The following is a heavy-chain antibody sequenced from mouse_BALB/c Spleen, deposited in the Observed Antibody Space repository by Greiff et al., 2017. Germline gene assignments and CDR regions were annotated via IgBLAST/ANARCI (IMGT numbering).Heavy chain of an antibody. V-gene: IGHV2-6-4*01. D-gene: IGHD2-14*01. J-gene: IGHJ2*01. CDR1: GFSLSRYS. CDR3: ARSGRYDREYYFDY. CDR2: IWGGGST. Sequence: VQRVESGPGLVAPSQSLSITCTVSGFSLSRYSVHWVRQPPGKGLEWLGMIWGGGSTDYNSALKSRLSISKDNSKSQVFLKMNSLQTDDTAMYYCARSGRYDREYYFDYWGQGTTLTVSS.